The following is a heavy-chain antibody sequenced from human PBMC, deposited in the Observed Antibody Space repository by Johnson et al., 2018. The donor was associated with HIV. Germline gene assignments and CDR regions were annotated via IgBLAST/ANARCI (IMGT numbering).Heavy chain of an antibody. CDR1: GFTFSSYD. Sequence: VQLVESGGGLVQPGGSLRLSCAASGFTFSSYDMHWVRQATGKGLEWVSAIGTAGDTYYPGSVKGRFTISRENAKNSLYLQMNSLKTDDTAMYYCTTASSPTLLDAFDIWGQGTKVTVSS. V-gene: IGHV3-13*01. CDR2: IGTAGDT. D-gene: IGHD6-6*01. J-gene: IGHJ3*02. CDR3: TTASSPTLLDAFDI.